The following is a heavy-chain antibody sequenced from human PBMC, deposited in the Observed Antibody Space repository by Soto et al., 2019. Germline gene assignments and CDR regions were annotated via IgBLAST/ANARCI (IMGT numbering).Heavy chain of an antibody. V-gene: IGHV3-74*01. CDR3: ARARIAVAGFDY. CDR1: GFTFSSYW. CDR2: INSDGSST. Sequence: GGSLRLSCAVSGFTFSSYWMHWVRQAPGKGLVWVSRINSDGSSTSYADSVKGRFTISRDNAKNTLCLQMNSLRAEDTAVYYCARARIAVAGFDYWGQGTLVTVSS. D-gene: IGHD6-19*01. J-gene: IGHJ4*02.